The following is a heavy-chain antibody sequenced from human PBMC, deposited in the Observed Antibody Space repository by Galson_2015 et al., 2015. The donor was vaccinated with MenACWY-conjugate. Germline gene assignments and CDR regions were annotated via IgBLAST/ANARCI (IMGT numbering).Heavy chain of an antibody. Sequence: AVKVAGKASGDSVTTLEGIWVRLAPGQGLEGVGWINTEPGKPTYAQCFTGWFVFSLDTSVSTVYLQINDLKAEDTAVYFCARCTGGYCSGGSCYWGYWGQGTLVTVSS. J-gene: IGHJ4*02. CDR1: GDSVTTLE. V-gene: IGHV7-4-1*02. CDR3: ARCTGGYCSGGSCYWGY. D-gene: IGHD2-15*01. CDR2: INTEPGKP.